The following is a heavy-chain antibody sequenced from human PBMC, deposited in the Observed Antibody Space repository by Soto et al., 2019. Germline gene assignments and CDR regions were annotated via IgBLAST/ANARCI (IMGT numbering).Heavy chain of an antibody. V-gene: IGHV3-30*03. J-gene: IGHJ4*02. Sequence: QVQLVESGGGVVQPGRSLRLSCAASGFTFSSYGMHWVRQAPGKGLEWVAVISDDGSNKYYADSVKGRFTISRDNSKNTRYLQMNSLRAEDTVVYYCVMATRDYWGQGTLVTVSS. CDR2: ISDDGSNK. CDR3: VMATRDY. CDR1: GFTFSSYG. D-gene: IGHD5-12*01.